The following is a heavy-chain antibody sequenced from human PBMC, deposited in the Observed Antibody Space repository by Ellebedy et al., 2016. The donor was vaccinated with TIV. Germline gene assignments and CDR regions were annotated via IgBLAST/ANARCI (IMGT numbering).Heavy chain of an antibody. V-gene: IGHV3-21*01. CDR2: ISGGSSSI. J-gene: IGHJ3*02. Sequence: GESLKISCAASGFTFSSYGMHWVRQAPGKGLEWISSISGGSSSIYYADSVKGRFTMSRDNAKKSVYLQMNSLRAGDTAVYYCARGHYYDSSGYDDAFDIWGQGTMVTVSS. CDR3: ARGHYYDSSGYDDAFDI. CDR1: GFTFSSYG. D-gene: IGHD3-22*01.